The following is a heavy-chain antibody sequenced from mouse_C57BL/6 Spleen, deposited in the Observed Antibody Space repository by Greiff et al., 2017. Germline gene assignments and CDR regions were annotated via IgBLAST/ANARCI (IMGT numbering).Heavy chain of an antibody. Sequence: VQGVESGPGLVAPSQSLSITCTVSGFSLTSYGVHWVRQPPGKGLEWLVVIWSDGSTTYNSALKSRLSISKDNSKSQVFLKMNSLQTDDTAMYYCARADGSSYRDWFAYWGQGTLVTVSA. CDR3: ARADGSSYRDWFAY. CDR1: GFSLTSYG. V-gene: IGHV2-6*03. J-gene: IGHJ3*01. CDR2: IWSDGST. D-gene: IGHD1-1*01.